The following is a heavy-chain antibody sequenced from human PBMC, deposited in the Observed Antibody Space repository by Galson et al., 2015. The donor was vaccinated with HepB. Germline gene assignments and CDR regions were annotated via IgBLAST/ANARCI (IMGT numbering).Heavy chain of an antibody. D-gene: IGHD3-22*01. V-gene: IGHV3-7*03. CDR2: IEQDGSEK. CDR1: GFTFSDYW. Sequence: SLRLSCAASGFTFSDYWMSWVRQAPGKGLEWVGNIEQDGSEKYYADSVKGRFTISRDNATKSLYLHMSSLRAEDTAVYYCTRDPDSSGYSFYWYFDLWGRGTLATVSS. J-gene: IGHJ2*01. CDR3: TRDPDSSGYSFYWYFDL.